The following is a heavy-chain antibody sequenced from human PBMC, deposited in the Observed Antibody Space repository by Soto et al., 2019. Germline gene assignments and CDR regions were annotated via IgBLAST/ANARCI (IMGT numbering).Heavy chain of an antibody. V-gene: IGHV1-18*01. J-gene: IGHJ3*02. CDR3: ARGGAYNWNYGTGDAFDI. Sequence: QVQLVQSGAEVKKPGASVKVTCKASGYTFTSYGISWVRQAPGQGLEWMGWISAYNGNTNYAQKLQGRVTMTTDTSTSTACMELRSLRSDDTAVYYCARGGAYNWNYGTGDAFDIWGQGTMVTVSS. D-gene: IGHD1-7*01. CDR1: GYTFTSYG. CDR2: ISAYNGNT.